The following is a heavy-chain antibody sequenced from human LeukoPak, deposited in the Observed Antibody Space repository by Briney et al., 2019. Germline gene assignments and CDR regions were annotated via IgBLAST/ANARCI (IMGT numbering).Heavy chain of an antibody. CDR3: VRVSSGWSRHFDY. D-gene: IGHD6-19*01. Sequence: ASVKVSCKASGYTFTSYYMHWVRQAPGQGLEWMGGIIPIFGTANYAQKFQGRVTITADESTSTAYMELSSLRSEDTAVYYCVRVSSGWSRHFDYWGQGTLVTVSS. CDR1: GYTFTSYY. CDR2: IIPIFGTA. J-gene: IGHJ4*02. V-gene: IGHV1-69*13.